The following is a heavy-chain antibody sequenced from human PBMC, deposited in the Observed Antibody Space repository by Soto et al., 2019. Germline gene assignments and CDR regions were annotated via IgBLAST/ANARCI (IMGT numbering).Heavy chain of an antibody. V-gene: IGHV3-23*01. Sequence: GGSLRLSCVASGFTFTTYVMTWVRQAPGKGLEWVSSTSASGGGTYYADSVKGRFTISRDNSKNTLYLQMNSLKAEDTALYYCATEITTVRGVMAYWGQGTLVTVSS. J-gene: IGHJ4*02. CDR1: GFTFTTYV. D-gene: IGHD3-10*01. CDR2: TSASGGGT. CDR3: ATEITTVRGVMAY.